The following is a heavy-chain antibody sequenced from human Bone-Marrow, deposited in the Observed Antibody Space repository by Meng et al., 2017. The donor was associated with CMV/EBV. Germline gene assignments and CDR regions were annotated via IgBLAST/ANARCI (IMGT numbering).Heavy chain of an antibody. Sequence: GGSLRLSCAASGFPVSSNYMSWVRQAPGKGLEWVSVIYSGGSTYYADSVKGRFTISRDNSKNTLYLQMNSLRAEDTAVYYCARAVEWLLEDYYYYGMDVWGQGTTVTVSS. J-gene: IGHJ6*02. CDR3: ARAVEWLLEDYYYYGMDV. D-gene: IGHD3-3*01. CDR2: IYSGGST. CDR1: GFPVSSNY. V-gene: IGHV3-66*02.